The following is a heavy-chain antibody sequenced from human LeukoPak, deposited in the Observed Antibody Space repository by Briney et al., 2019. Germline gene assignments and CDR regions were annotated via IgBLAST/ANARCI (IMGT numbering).Heavy chain of an antibody. D-gene: IGHD6-6*01. Sequence: VASVKVSCKASGGTFSSYAISWVRQAPGQGLEWMGWINPNSGGADYAQKFQVRVTVTRDTSISTAYMELTSLRSDDTALYYCARGGTAARPFDYWGQGTLVTVSS. CDR2: INPNSGGA. CDR3: ARGGTAARPFDY. V-gene: IGHV1-2*02. J-gene: IGHJ4*02. CDR1: GGTFSSYA.